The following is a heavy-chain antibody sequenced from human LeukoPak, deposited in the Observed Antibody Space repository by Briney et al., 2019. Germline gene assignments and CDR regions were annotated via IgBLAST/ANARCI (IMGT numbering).Heavy chain of an antibody. V-gene: IGHV4-34*01. CDR1: GGSFSGHY. CDR2: FYYSGNTY. CDR3: ATIVVVVAATPGDYVDV. J-gene: IGHJ6*03. D-gene: IGHD2-15*01. Sequence: PSETLSLTCAVYGGSFSGHYWGWIRQPPGKGLEWIGSFYYSGNTYYYNPSLKSRVTISVDTSKNQFSLKVNSVTAADTAVYYCATIVVVVAATPGDYVDVWGKGTTVTVSS.